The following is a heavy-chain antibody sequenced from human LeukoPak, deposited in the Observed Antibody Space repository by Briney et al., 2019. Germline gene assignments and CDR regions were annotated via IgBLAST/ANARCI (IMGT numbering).Heavy chain of an antibody. D-gene: IGHD6-13*01. CDR3: ARGSKTAGGTLDY. V-gene: IGHV3-33*01. J-gene: IGHJ4*02. Sequence: GGSLRLSCAVSGFSFSSYAMHWVRQAPGKGLEWVAVIWYDGSNKYYTDSVKGRFTISRDNSKNTVYLQMNSLRAEDTAEYFCARGSKTAGGTLDYWGQGTLVTVSP. CDR1: GFSFSSYA. CDR2: IWYDGSNK.